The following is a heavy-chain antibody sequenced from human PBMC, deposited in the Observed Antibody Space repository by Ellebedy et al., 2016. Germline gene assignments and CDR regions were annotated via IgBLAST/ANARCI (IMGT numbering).Heavy chain of an antibody. CDR1: GFTFSSYS. V-gene: IGHV3-21*01. J-gene: IGHJ4*02. D-gene: IGHD6-19*01. CDR3: ARLWLAGGQSAFDY. CDR2: ISSSSSYI. Sequence: GGSLRLSCAASGFTFSSYSMNWVRQAPGKGLEWVSSISSSSSYIYYVDSVKGRFPISRDNAKNSLYLQMNSLRAEDTAVYYCARLWLAGGQSAFDYWGQGTLVTVSS.